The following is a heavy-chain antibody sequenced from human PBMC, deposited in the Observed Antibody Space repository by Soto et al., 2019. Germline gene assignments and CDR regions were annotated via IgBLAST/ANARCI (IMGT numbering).Heavy chain of an antibody. CDR1: GYIFVNYG. Sequence: QVQLVQSGDEVRKPGSSVKVSCKASGYIFVNYGIAWVRQAPGQGLEWMGWISPYSGNTHYASKVQGRLTMTTDTYPSTEPMGLWSLRSDETGVYFSARVDNFATHTPQDVWGQGTTVTVSS. D-gene: IGHD2-2*03. J-gene: IGHJ6*02. CDR3: ARVDNFATHTPQDV. V-gene: IGHV1-18*01. CDR2: ISPYSGNT.